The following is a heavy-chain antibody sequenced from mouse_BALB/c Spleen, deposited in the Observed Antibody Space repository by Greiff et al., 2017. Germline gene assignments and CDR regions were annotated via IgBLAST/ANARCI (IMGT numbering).Heavy chain of an antibody. D-gene: IGHD2-3*01. CDR1: GFSSTSYG. CDR2: IWSGGST. Sequence: VQLQQSGPGLVQLSQSLSITCTVSGFSSTSYGVHWARQSPGKGLEWLGVIWSGGSTDYMAAFISRLSIRKDNSKSQVFFKMNSLQANDTAIYYCARKGDGYYEGYAMDDWGQGTSVNVAS. CDR3: ARKGDGYYEGYAMDD. J-gene: IGHJ4*01. V-gene: IGHV2-2*02.